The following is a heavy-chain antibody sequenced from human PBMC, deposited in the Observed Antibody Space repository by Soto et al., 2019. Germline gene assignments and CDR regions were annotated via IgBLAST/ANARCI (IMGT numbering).Heavy chain of an antibody. J-gene: IGHJ6*02. CDR3: ARDRTITIFGVDKNYYGMDV. Sequence: PSEPLSLTCTVSGGSISSYYWSWIRQPAGKGLEWIGRIYTSGSTNYNPSLKSRVTMSVDTSKNQFSLKLSSVTAADTAVYYCARDRTITIFGVDKNYYGMDVWGQGTTVTVSS. V-gene: IGHV4-4*07. CDR1: GGSISSYY. CDR2: IYTSGST. D-gene: IGHD3-3*01.